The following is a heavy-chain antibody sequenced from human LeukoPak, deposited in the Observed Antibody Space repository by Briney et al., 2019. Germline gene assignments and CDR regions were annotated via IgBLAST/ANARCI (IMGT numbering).Heavy chain of an antibody. J-gene: IGHJ3*02. V-gene: IGHV3-23*01. CDR3: AKGIGLANDAFDI. Sequence: PGGSLRLSCAASGFTFSSYEMNWVRQAPGKGLEWVSTISGSGGSTYYADSVKGRFTISRDNSKNTLYLQVISLRAEDTAVYYCAKGIGLANDAFDIWGQGTMVTVSS. D-gene: IGHD1-26*01. CDR1: GFTFSSYE. CDR2: ISGSGGST.